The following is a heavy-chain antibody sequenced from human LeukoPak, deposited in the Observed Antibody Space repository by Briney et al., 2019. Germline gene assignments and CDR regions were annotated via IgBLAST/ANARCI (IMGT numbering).Heavy chain of an antibody. CDR1: GFTFTTYS. Sequence: PGGSLRLSCAVSGFTFTTYSMNWVRQAPGGGLEWISYITGTTNNMYYADSVKGRFTISRDNARNSLYLQMNSLRAEDTAVYYCARDRGTGFGMDVWGQGTTVTVSS. J-gene: IGHJ6*02. CDR2: ITGTTNNM. V-gene: IGHV3-48*01. D-gene: IGHD3-10*01. CDR3: ARDRGTGFGMDV.